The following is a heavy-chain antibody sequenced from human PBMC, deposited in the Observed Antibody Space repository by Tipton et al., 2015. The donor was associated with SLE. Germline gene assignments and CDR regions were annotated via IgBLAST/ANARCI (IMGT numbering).Heavy chain of an antibody. CDR3: ARRWAVVVVAARWFDP. CDR1: GHSISSGYY. CDR2: IYYSGST. Sequence: LRLSCAVSGHSISSGYYWSWIRQPPGKGLEWIGYIYYSGSTNYNPSLKSRVTISVDTSRNQFSLKLSSVTAADTAVYYCARRWAVVVVAARWFDPWGQGTLVTVSS. J-gene: IGHJ5*02. D-gene: IGHD2-15*01. V-gene: IGHV4-38-2*01.